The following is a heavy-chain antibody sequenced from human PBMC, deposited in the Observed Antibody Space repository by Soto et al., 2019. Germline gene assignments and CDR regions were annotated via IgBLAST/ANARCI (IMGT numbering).Heavy chain of an antibody. J-gene: IGHJ4*01. CDR1: VDSVSSNSAG. CDR2: TYYRSKCYY. V-gene: IGHV6-1*01. D-gene: IGHD1-26*01. CDR3: ARGEQYSGRIFDY. Sequence: PSRTLSLPCAITVDSVSSNSAGWGWVRQSPWRGLEWLGRTYYRSKCYYEYAVSVRGRITINPDTSKNQYSLQLNSVTPEDTAVYFCARGEQYSGRIFDYWGQGTPVTVSS.